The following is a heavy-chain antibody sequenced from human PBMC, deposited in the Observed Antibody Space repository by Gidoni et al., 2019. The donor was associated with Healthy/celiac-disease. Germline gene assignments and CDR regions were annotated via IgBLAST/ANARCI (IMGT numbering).Heavy chain of an antibody. J-gene: IGHJ2*01. Sequence: WIGSIYYSGSTYYNPSLKSRVTISVDTSKNQFSLKLSSVTAADTAVYYCARGDGYTGWYFDLWGRGTLVTVSS. CDR2: IYYSGST. CDR3: ARGDGYTGWYFDL. D-gene: IGHD2-21*01. V-gene: IGHV4-39*01.